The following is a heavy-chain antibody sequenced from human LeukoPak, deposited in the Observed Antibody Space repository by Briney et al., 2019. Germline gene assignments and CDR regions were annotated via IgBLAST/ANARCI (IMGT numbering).Heavy chain of an antibody. CDR1: GGSISSYY. D-gene: IGHD6-6*01. CDR3: ARGYRQHVFDY. Sequence: SETLSLTCTVSGGSISSYYWSWIRQPPGKGLEWIGYIYYSGSTNYSPSLKSRVTISVDTSKNQFSLKLSSVTAADTAVYYCARGYRQHVFDYWGQGTLVTVSS. J-gene: IGHJ4*02. V-gene: IGHV4-59*01. CDR2: IYYSGST.